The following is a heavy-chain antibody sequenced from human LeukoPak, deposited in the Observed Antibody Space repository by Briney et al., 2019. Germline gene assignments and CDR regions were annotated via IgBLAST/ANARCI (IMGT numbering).Heavy chain of an antibody. V-gene: IGHV3-74*01. CDR1: GFTYGNYL. CDR3: VRGASGGHYVIDY. D-gene: IGHD1-26*01. J-gene: IGHJ4*02. Sequence: GGSLRLSCAASGFTYGNYLMHWVRQAPGKGLVWVSRISPDGRSTNYADFVKGRFTVSRDNAMNTVYLQMNSLRTEDTAVYYCVRGASGGHYVIDYWGQGTLVTVSS. CDR2: ISPDGRST.